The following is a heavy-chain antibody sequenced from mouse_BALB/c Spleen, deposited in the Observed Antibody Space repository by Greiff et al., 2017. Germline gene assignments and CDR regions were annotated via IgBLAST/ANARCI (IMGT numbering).Heavy chain of an antibody. D-gene: IGHD2-14*01. CDR2: INSNGGST. J-gene: IGHJ3*01. CDR1: GFTFSSYG. CDR3: ARSEVRLWFAY. Sequence: EVMLVESGGGLVQPGGSLKLSCAASGFTFSSYGMSWVRQTPDKRLELVATINSNGGSTYYPDSVKGRFTISRDNAKNTLYLQMSSLKSEDTAMYYCARSEVRLWFAYWGQGTLVTVSA. V-gene: IGHV5-6-3*01.